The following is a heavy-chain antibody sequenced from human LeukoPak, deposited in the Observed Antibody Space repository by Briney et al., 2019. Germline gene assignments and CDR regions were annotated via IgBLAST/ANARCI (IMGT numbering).Heavy chain of an antibody. J-gene: IGHJ4*02. D-gene: IGHD3-9*01. CDR1: GFTFSSYS. CDR2: ISSSSSYI. V-gene: IGHV3-21*01. Sequence: PGGSLRLSCAASGFTFSSYSMNWVRQAPGKGLEWVSSISSSSSYIYYADSVKGRFTISRDNAKNSLYLQMNSLRAEDTAVYYCARDYDILTGYYTPLGFDYWGQGTLVTVSS. CDR3: ARDYDILTGYYTPLGFDY.